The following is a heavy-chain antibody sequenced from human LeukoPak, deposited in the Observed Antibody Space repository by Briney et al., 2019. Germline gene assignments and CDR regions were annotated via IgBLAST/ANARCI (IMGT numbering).Heavy chain of an antibody. J-gene: IGHJ6*03. CDR2: IYTSGST. Sequence: PSETLSLTCTVSGFSISSYYWSWIRQPAGKGLEWIGRIYTSGSTNYHPSLKSRVTMSVDTSKNQFSLKLSSVTAADTAVYYCARDYDFWSGYGSYYMDVWGKGTTVTVSS. CDR1: GFSISSYY. D-gene: IGHD3-3*01. CDR3: ARDYDFWSGYGSYYMDV. V-gene: IGHV4-4*07.